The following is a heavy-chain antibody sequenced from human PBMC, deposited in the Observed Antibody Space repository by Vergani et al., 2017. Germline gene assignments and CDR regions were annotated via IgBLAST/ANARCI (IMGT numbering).Heavy chain of an antibody. V-gene: IGHV4-38-2*01. J-gene: IGHJ4*02. D-gene: IGHD3-10*01. CDR1: DFIINGHY. CDR2: FHHTGMT. Sequence: QVQLQESGPGLVKPSETLSLICDVFDFIINGHYWGWIRRPPWKGLEWIASFHHTGMTYNNPSLKSRVTISVDTSKNLISLKLNSVTAADTALYYCARHGGSGNYYHLFDSWGQGTLVTVSS. CDR3: ARHGGSGNYYHLFDS.